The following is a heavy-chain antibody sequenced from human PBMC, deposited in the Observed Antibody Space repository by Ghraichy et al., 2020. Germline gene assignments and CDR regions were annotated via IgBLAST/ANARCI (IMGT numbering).Heavy chain of an antibody. CDR3: ARDSGSSWYYFDY. J-gene: IGHJ4*02. CDR1: GFTFSSYS. CDR2: ISVGSSSTI. V-gene: IGHV3-48*02. D-gene: IGHD6-13*01. Sequence: LSLTCAASGFTFSSYSMNWVRQAPGKGLEWVSYISVGSSSTIYYADSVKGRFTISRANAKNSLYLQMNSLRDEDTAVYYCARDSGSSWYYFDYWGQGTMVTVSS.